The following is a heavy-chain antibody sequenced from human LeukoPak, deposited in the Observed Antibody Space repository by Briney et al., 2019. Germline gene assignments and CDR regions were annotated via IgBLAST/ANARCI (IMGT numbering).Heavy chain of an antibody. CDR1: GGSFSGYY. Sequence: SETLSHTCAVYGGSFSGYYWSWIRQPPGKGLEWIGEINHSGSTNYNPSLKSRVTISVDTSKNQFSLKLSSVTAADTAVYYCARDSYNYYDSSGPDAFDIWGQGTMVTVSS. D-gene: IGHD3-22*01. J-gene: IGHJ3*02. CDR2: INHSGST. CDR3: ARDSYNYYDSSGPDAFDI. V-gene: IGHV4-34*01.